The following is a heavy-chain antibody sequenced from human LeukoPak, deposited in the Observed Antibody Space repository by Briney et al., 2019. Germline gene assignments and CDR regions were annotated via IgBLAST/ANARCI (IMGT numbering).Heavy chain of an antibody. CDR3: AREGSRDYEYYFDY. V-gene: IGHV1-8*01. Sequence: ASVKVSFKASGYTFTSYDINWVRQAPGQGLERMEWMNPNSGNTGYAQKFQGTLTMTRNTSISTAYMELSSLRSEDTAVYYCAREGSRDYEYYFDYWGQGTLVTVSS. CDR1: GYTFTSYD. J-gene: IGHJ4*02. CDR2: MNPNSGNT. D-gene: IGHD4-17*01.